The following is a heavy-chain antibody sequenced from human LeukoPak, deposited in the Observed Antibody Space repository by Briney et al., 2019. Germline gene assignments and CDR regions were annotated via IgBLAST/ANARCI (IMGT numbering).Heavy chain of an antibody. CDR2: IYHSGRT. CDR1: GYSISSGYS. V-gene: IGHV4-38-2*02. D-gene: IGHD6-19*01. J-gene: IGHJ4*02. CDR3: ARDLGQWLVKYYFDY. Sequence: SETLSLTCTVSGYSISSGYSWGWIRQPPGKGLEWIGTIYHSGRTYYNPSLKSRVTISIDTSKNQFSLKLISVTAADTAVYYCARDLGQWLVKYYFDYWGQGTLVTVSS.